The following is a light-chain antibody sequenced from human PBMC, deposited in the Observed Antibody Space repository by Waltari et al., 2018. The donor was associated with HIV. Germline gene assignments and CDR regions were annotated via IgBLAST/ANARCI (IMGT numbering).Light chain of an antibody. CDR2: AAS. CDR3: QRYNSAPRT. CDR1: QDISNY. J-gene: IGKJ1*01. Sequence: DIQMTQSPSSQSGSVGDTVTITCRASQDISNYVAWYQQKPGKIPQLLIYAASTLQSGVPSRFSGGGSGTEFNFTIRSLQPEDVGTYYCQRYNSAPRTFGQGSTV. V-gene: IGKV1-27*01.